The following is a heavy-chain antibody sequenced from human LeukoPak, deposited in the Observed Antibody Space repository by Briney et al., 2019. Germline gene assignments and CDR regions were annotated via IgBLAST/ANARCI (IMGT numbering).Heavy chain of an antibody. CDR1: GFTFSTYW. CDR2: IKEDGSEK. V-gene: IGHV3-7*01. J-gene: IGHJ4*02. Sequence: GGSLRLSCAASGFTFSTYWMSWVRQAPGKGLEWVANIKEDGSEKYYGDSVRGRFTISRDNAKTSVYLQLNSLRADDTAVYYCARDVWTGVAVSDYWGQGTLVTVSS. D-gene: IGHD6-19*01. CDR3: ARDVWTGVAVSDY.